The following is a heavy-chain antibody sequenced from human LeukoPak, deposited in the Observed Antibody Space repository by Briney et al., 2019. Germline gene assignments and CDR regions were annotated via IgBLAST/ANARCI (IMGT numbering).Heavy chain of an antibody. V-gene: IGHV4-34*01. CDR1: GGSFSGYY. CDR3: ARGEYSSGWHNWSDP. D-gene: IGHD6-19*01. Sequence: SETLSLTCAVYGGSFSGYYWSWIRQPPGKGLEWIGEINHSGSTNYNPSLKSRVTISVDTSKNQFSLKLSSVTAADTAVYYCARGEYSSGWHNWSDPWGQGTLVTVSS. J-gene: IGHJ5*02. CDR2: INHSGST.